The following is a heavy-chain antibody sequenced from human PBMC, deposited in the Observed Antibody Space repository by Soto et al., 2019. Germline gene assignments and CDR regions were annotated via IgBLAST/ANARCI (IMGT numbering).Heavy chain of an antibody. Sequence: ESHLVESGGGLVQTGGSLRLSCAISESTVSRDWMNWVRQAPGKGLEWVAHTNQDGSQKYYVDSVKGLFTISRDNAKKSLYLEMNSLRAGDTAMYYCSGGVGDAFWGQGTLVTVSS. V-gene: IGHV3-7*01. CDR3: SGGVGDAF. CDR2: TNQDGSQK. CDR1: ESTVSRDW. J-gene: IGHJ4*02. D-gene: IGHD1-26*01.